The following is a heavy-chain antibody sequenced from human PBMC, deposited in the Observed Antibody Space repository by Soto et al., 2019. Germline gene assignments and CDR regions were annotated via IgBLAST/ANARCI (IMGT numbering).Heavy chain of an antibody. CDR2: IKQDGSEK. CDR3: ARRALVRSYYYYMDV. CDR1: GFTFSSYW. J-gene: IGHJ6*03. D-gene: IGHD6-13*01. Sequence: GGSLRLSCAASGFTFSSYWMSWVRQAPGKGLEWVANIKQDGSEKYYVDSVKGRFTISRDNAKNSLYLQMNSLRAEDTAVYYCARRALVRSYYYYMDVWGKGTTVTV. V-gene: IGHV3-7*01.